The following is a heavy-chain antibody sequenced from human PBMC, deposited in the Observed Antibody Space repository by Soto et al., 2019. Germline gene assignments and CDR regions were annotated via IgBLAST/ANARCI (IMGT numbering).Heavy chain of an antibody. Sequence: QLQLQESGPGLVKPSETLSLTCTVSGGSISSSSYYWGWIRQPPGKGLEWIGSIYYSGSTYYNPSLKSRVTISVDTSKNQFSLKLSSVTAADTAVYYCARHERGWELLLPWFDYWGQGTLVTVSS. J-gene: IGHJ5*01. CDR2: IYYSGST. V-gene: IGHV4-39*01. CDR3: ARHERGWELLLPWFDY. D-gene: IGHD1-26*01. CDR1: GGSISSSSYY.